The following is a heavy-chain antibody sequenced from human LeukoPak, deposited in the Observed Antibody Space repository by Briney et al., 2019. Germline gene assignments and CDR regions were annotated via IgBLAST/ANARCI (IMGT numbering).Heavy chain of an antibody. CDR3: ARGRDAGRKVGLSGIPLTDLDY. Sequence: ASVKVSCKASGYTFTSYGISWVRQAPGQGLEWMGWISAYNGNTNYAQKLQGRVTMTTDTSTSTAYMELRSLRSDDTAVYYCARGRDAGRKVGLSGIPLTDLDYWGQGTLVTVSS. V-gene: IGHV1-18*01. D-gene: IGHD2-8*01. J-gene: IGHJ4*02. CDR1: GYTFTSYG. CDR2: ISAYNGNT.